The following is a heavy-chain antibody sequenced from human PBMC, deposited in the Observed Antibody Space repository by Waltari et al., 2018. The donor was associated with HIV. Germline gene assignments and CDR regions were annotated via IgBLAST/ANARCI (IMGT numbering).Heavy chain of an antibody. J-gene: IGHJ3*02. CDR1: GGSISSGSYF. Sequence: QVQLQESGPGLVKPSQTLSLTCSVSGGSISSGSYFWRWIRQPAGKGLGWIGRMYTSGSTNYNPSLKRRVTISGDTSKNQLSLKLRSVTAADTAVYYCARERVTTFGVVIVYEGFDIWGQGTKVIVSS. V-gene: IGHV4-61*02. CDR2: MYTSGST. D-gene: IGHD3-3*01. CDR3: ARERVTTFGVVIVYEGFDI.